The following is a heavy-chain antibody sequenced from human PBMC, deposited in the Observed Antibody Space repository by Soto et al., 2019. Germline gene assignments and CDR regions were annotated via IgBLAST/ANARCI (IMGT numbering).Heavy chain of an antibody. V-gene: IGHV3-48*03. CDR3: ASERLCGADCYFFDN. CDR1: GFTLRNYE. J-gene: IGHJ4*02. Sequence: EVQLVETGGGSVQPGGSLRLSCAASGFTLRNYEMNWVRQAPGKGLEWISKISGSNNNIYYADSVRGHFTISRDNSKNSLYLQMNSLRAEDTAIYYCASERLCGADCYFFDNWGQGTQVTVSS. D-gene: IGHD2-21*02. CDR2: ISGSNNNI.